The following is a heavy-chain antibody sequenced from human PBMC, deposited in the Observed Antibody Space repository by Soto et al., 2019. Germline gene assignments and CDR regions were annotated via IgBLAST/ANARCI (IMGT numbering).Heavy chain of an antibody. J-gene: IGHJ6*03. CDR3: TRGVYDILTGYYYYYYMDV. Sequence: GGSLRLSCTASGFTFGDYAMSWFRQAPGKGLEWVSFIRSKAYGGTTEYAASVKGRFTISRDDSKSIAYLQMNSLKTEDTAVYYCTRGVYDILTGYYYYYYMDVWGKGTTVTVSS. CDR1: GFTFGDYA. V-gene: IGHV3-49*03. CDR2: IRSKAYGGTT. D-gene: IGHD3-9*01.